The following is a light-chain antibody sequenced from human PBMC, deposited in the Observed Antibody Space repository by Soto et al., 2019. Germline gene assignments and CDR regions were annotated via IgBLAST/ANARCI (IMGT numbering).Light chain of an antibody. V-gene: IGKV3-20*01. CDR3: QQYGSSPLT. Sequence: EIGLTQSPGTLSLSPGERATLSCRASQSVSSSYLAWYQQKPGQAPRLLIYSASIRATGIPDRFIGSGSGTDFTLTISRLEPEDFAVYYCQQYGSSPLTFGGGTKVEIK. J-gene: IGKJ4*01. CDR1: QSVSSSY. CDR2: SAS.